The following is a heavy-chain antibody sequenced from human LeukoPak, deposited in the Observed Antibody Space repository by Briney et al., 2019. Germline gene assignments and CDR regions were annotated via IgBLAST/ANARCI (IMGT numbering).Heavy chain of an antibody. Sequence: PSETLSLTCAVYGGSFSGYYWSWIRQPPGKGLEWIGEINHSGSINYNPSPKSRVTISLDTSKNQFSLKLSSVTAADTAVYYCARRVLWFGEPEAPHYYYYMDVWGKGTTVTISS. CDR3: ARRVLWFGEPEAPHYYYYMDV. CDR2: INHSGSI. CDR1: GGSFSGYY. D-gene: IGHD3-10*01. J-gene: IGHJ6*03. V-gene: IGHV4-34*01.